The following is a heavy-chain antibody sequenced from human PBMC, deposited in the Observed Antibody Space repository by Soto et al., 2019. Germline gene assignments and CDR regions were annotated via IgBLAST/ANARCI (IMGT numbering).Heavy chain of an antibody. Sequence: EVQLLESGGGLVQPGGSLRLSCAASGFTFSSYAMSWVRQAPGKGLEWVSAISGSGGSTYYADSVKGRFTISRDNSKNTLYLQRNGLRAEDTAVYYCARIGPPVGATTGPFDYWGQGTLVTVSS. D-gene: IGHD1-26*01. V-gene: IGHV3-23*01. CDR3: ARIGPPVGATTGPFDY. CDR1: GFTFSSYA. J-gene: IGHJ4*02. CDR2: ISGSGGST.